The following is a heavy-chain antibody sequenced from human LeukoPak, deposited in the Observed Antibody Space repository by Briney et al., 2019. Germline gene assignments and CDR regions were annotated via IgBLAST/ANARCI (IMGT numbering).Heavy chain of an antibody. CDR3: GGGSYTYYFDY. CDR2: INHSGST. CDR1: GGSFSGYY. Sequence: PSETLSLTCAVYGGSFSGYYWSWIRQPPGKGLEWIGEINHSGSTNYNPSLKSRVTISVDTSKNQSSLKLSPVTAADTAVYYCGGGSYTYYFDYWGQGTLVTVSS. V-gene: IGHV4-34*01. J-gene: IGHJ4*02. D-gene: IGHD1-26*01.